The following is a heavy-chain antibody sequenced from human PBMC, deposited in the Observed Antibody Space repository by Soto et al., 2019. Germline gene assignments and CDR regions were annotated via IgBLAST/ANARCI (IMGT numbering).Heavy chain of an antibody. CDR1: GGTFSSYT. CDR3: ARDGDYGSEHYGMDV. D-gene: IGHD3-10*01. CDR2: IIPILGIA. J-gene: IGHJ6*02. V-gene: IGHV1-69*08. Sequence: QVQLVQSGAEVKKPGSSVKVSCKASGGTFSSYTISWVRQAPGQGLEWMGRIIPILGIANYAQKFQGRVTLTAEQSKRTAYMEPSSLRSEDTAVYYCARDGDYGSEHYGMDVWGQGTTVTVSS.